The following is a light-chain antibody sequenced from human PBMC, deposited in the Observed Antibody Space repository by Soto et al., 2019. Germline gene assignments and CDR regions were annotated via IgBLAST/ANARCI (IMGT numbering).Light chain of an antibody. Sequence: DIVMTQSPDSLAVSLGERATINCKSSQSVLYNSNNKNYLAWYQLKPGQPPKLLIYWASSRQLGVPDRFSGSGTGADFTLTISSLQAEDVAVYYCQQYYSTPYTFGQGTKLEIK. CDR3: QQYYSTPYT. CDR2: WAS. J-gene: IGKJ2*01. CDR1: QSVLYNSNNKNY. V-gene: IGKV4-1*01.